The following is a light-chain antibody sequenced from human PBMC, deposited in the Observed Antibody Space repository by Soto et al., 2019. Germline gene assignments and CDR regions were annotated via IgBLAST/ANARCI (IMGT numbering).Light chain of an antibody. J-gene: IGLJ1*01. Sequence: QSALTQPASVSGSPGQSITISCTGTSSDVGSYNLVSWYQQHPGKAPKLMIYEGSKRPSGVSNRFSGSKSGNTASLTISGLQAEDEADYYCCSYAVSSTSHNYVFGTGTQVTVL. V-gene: IGLV2-23*01. CDR3: CSYAVSSTSHNYV. CDR2: EGS. CDR1: SSDVGSYNL.